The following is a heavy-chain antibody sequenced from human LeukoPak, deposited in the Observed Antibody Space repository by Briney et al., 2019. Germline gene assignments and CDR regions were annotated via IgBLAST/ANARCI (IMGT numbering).Heavy chain of an antibody. CDR1: GGSISSYY. D-gene: IGHD2-21*01. V-gene: IGHV4-4*07. CDR2: IYTSGST. Sequence: SETLSLTCTVSGGSISSYYWSWIRQPAGKGLEWIGRIYTSGSTNYNPSLKSRVTISVDTSKNQFSLKLGSVTAADTAVYYCARAQSTLFDYYMDVWGKGTTVTVSS. J-gene: IGHJ6*03. CDR3: ARAQSTLFDYYMDV.